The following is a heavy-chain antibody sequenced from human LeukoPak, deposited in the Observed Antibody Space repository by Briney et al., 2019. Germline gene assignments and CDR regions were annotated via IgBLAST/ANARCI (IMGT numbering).Heavy chain of an antibody. V-gene: IGHV3-21*01. CDR2: ISSRSKYI. CDR3: VRDGSTSRYYNAMDV. J-gene: IGHJ6*02. CDR1: GFTFSGFS. Sequence: GGSLRLSCAASGFTFSGFSMRWIRQAPGKGLEWISSISSRSKYIYYTDLVKGRFSISRDNAKNSLYLQMNSLRAEDMAVYYCVRDGSTSRYYNAMDVWGQGTTVTVSS. D-gene: IGHD2-2*01.